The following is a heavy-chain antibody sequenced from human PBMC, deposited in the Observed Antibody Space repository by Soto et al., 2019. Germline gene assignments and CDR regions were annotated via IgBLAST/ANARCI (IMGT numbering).Heavy chain of an antibody. CDR3: AYRRDNGWYDFAN. CDR1: GFSLSTSGVG. D-gene: IGHD6-19*01. J-gene: IGHJ4*02. V-gene: IGHV2-5*02. Sequence: QITLKESGPTLLKPTQTLTLTCTFSGFSLSTSGVGVGWIRQPPGKALEWLALIYWDDDKRYSPSLKSRLTITKDTSKNRVVLTMTNMAPGDTGRYFCAYRRDNGWYDFANWGQGALVTVSP. CDR2: IYWDDDK.